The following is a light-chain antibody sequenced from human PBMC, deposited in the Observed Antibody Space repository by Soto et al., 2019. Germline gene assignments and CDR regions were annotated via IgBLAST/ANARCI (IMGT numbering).Light chain of an antibody. V-gene: IGLV2-11*01. Sequence: QSALTQPRSVSGSPGQSVTIACTGTSSDVGGYNSVSWYQHHPGKAPKLMIYDVSKRPSGVPDRFSGSKSGDTASLTISGLQAEEEADYYCCSYAGRFTHVIFGGGTQLTVL. CDR2: DVS. CDR3: CSYAGRFTHVI. J-gene: IGLJ2*01. CDR1: SSDVGGYNS.